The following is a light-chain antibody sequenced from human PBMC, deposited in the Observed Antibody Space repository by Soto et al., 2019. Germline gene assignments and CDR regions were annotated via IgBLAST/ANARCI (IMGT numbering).Light chain of an antibody. CDR3: QQADSFPLT. V-gene: IGKV1D-12*01. CDR1: QDISTL. J-gene: IGKJ4*01. Sequence: DIQTTQSPSSVSASIGDTVTITRRASQDISTLLAWYQQKPGKAPKLLIYGASTFESGVPSRFSGRGSGTDFTLTISSLQPEDFATYFCQQADSFPLTFGGGTKVDIK. CDR2: GAS.